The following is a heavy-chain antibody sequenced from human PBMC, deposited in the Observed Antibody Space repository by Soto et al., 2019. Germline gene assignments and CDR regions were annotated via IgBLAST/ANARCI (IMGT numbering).Heavy chain of an antibody. D-gene: IGHD5-12*01. J-gene: IGHJ4*02. CDR3: ARANIVATRLFDY. CDR2: INPNSGGT. Sequence: QVQLVQSGAEVKKPGASVKVSCKASGYTFTGYYMHWVRQAPGQGLERMGWINPNSGGTNYAQKFQGWVTMTRDTSISTAYMELSRLRSDDTAVYYCARANIVATRLFDYWGQGTLVTVSS. CDR1: GYTFTGYY. V-gene: IGHV1-2*04.